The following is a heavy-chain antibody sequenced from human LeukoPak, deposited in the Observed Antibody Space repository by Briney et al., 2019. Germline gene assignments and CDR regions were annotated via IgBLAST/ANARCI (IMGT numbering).Heavy chain of an antibody. CDR2: ISSSGSTI. Sequence: GGSLRLSCAASGFTFSDYYMSWIRQAPGKGLEWVSYISSSGSTIYYADSVKGRFTISRDNAKNSLYLQMNSLRDEDTAVYYCARVAITVSRGYFDHWGQGTLVTVSS. CDR1: GFTFSDYY. D-gene: IGHD4-11*01. V-gene: IGHV3-11*04. CDR3: ARVAITVSRGYFDH. J-gene: IGHJ4*02.